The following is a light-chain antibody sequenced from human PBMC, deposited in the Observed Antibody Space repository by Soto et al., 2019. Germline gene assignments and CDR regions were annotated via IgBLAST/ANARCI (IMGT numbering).Light chain of an antibody. V-gene: IGKV3-15*01. CDR2: DAS. CDR1: QSVSSR. CDR3: QQNYHWPTWT. J-gene: IGKJ1*01. Sequence: IVMTQSPATLPVSPGERAILSCRASQSVSSRIAWYQQKPGQAPRLLIYDASTRATGIPARFSGGGSGTEFTLTISSLQAEDLALYYCQQNYHWPTWTFVQGTKV.